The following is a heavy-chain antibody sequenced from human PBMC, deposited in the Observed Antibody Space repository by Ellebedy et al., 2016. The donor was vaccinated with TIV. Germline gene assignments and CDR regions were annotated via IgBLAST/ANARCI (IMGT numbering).Heavy chain of an antibody. D-gene: IGHD2-15*01. CDR2: INQEGGEK. J-gene: IGHJ3*02. V-gene: IGHV3-7*01. CDR3: ARLIGGTCQCAFDI. CDR1: GFTISRHW. Sequence: GESLKIPCAASGFTISRHWMSWVRQGPGKGLEWVGNINQEGGEKNYVDSVRGRFTISIDNAKNSLYLQLNSLRDEDTAGYYCARLIGGTCQCAFDIWGQGTMVTVSS.